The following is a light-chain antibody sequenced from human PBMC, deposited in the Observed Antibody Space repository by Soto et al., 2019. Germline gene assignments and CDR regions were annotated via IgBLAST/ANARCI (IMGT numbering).Light chain of an antibody. V-gene: IGKV1-39*01. CDR2: AAS. CDR1: QNIFSF. Sequence: DIQMTQSPSSLSASVGDSVTITCRASQNIFSFLGWYQHKPGKAPELLIYAASSLRSGVPSRFSGRGSGTDFALTISNLQPVDSATFYCQQSYSVPHTFGQGTKLEIK. J-gene: IGKJ2*01. CDR3: QQSYSVPHT.